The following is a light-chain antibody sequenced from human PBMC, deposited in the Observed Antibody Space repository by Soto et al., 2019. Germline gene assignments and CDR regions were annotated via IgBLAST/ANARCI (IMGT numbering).Light chain of an antibody. V-gene: IGKV1-39*01. CDR3: QKYNSAPS. J-gene: IGKJ1*01. CDR2: AAS. CDR1: QSISNY. Sequence: DIQMTQSPSSLSASVVDRVTIACRASQSISNYLNWYQQRPGKAPKLLIYAASSLQSGVPSRFSGSGSGTDFTLTISSLQPEDVSTYYCQKYNSAPSFGQGTKVDIK.